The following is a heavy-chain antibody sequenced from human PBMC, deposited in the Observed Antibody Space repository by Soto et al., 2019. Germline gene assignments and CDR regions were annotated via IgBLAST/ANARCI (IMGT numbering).Heavy chain of an antibody. D-gene: IGHD4-17*01. CDR1: GGSISSYY. Sequence: PSETLSLTCTVSGGSISSYYWGWIRQPPGKGLEWIGYIYYSGSTNYNPSLKSRVTTSVDTSKNQFSLKLSSVTAADTAVYYCARADYGDYDYFDYWGQGTLVTVSS. J-gene: IGHJ4*02. V-gene: IGHV4-59*01. CDR3: ARADYGDYDYFDY. CDR2: IYYSGST.